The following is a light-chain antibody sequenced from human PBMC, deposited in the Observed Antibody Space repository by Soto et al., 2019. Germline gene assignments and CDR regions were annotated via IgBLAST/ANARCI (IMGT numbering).Light chain of an antibody. Sequence: DIQMTQSPSLVSASVGDTVTITCRPSQAINNWLAWYQQKPGKAPKLLIFDVSTLQLGVPSRFSGSGSGTDFTLTISSLQPEDFATYYCQQLNSYPLTFGGGTKVDIK. J-gene: IGKJ4*01. CDR2: DVS. V-gene: IGKV1-12*01. CDR3: QQLNSYPLT. CDR1: QAINNW.